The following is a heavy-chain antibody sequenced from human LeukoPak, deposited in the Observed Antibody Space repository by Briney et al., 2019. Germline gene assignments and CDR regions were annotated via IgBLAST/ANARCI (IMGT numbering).Heavy chain of an antibody. J-gene: IGHJ4*02. Sequence: SETLSLTCTVSGASISSYYWSWIRQPPGKGLEWIGYISYTGRTNYNPSLKSRVTISVDTSKNQFSLKLSSVTAADTAVYYCARDPYGDYRIDYWGQGTLVTASS. CDR2: ISYTGRT. CDR3: ARDPYGDYRIDY. V-gene: IGHV4-59*01. CDR1: GASISSYY. D-gene: IGHD4-17*01.